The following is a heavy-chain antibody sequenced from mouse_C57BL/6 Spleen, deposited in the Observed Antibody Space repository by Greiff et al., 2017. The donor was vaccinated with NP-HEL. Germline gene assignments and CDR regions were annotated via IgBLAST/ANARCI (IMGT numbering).Heavy chain of an antibody. V-gene: IGHV1-54*01. Sequence: QVQLQQSGAELVRPGTSVKVSCKASGYAFTNYLIEWVKQRPGQGLEWIGVINPGSGGTNYNEKFKGKATLTAAKSSSTASMQLSRMTSEDSAVYCGARSPKSPLGFDYWGQGTTLTVSS. CDR2: INPGSGGT. CDR3: ARSPKSPLGFDY. D-gene: IGHD3-3*01. J-gene: IGHJ2*01. CDR1: GYAFTNYL.